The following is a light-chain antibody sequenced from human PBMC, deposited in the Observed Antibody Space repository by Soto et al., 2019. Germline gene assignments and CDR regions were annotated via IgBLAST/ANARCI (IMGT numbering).Light chain of an antibody. CDR1: QSISNS. J-gene: IGKJ5*01. CDR3: QHFYPTPPVT. V-gene: IGKV1-39*01. CDR2: AAS. Sequence: DIQLTQSPSPLSASVGDRVTITCRASQSISNSLNWYQQRPGRAPKLLIYAASTLQSGVPSRFSGSGSGTDFTLTISNLQPEDFATYYCQHFYPTPPVTFGQGTRLEIK.